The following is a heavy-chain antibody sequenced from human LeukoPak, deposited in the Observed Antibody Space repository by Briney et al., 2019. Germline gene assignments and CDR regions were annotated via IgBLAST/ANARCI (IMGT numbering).Heavy chain of an antibody. CDR1: GFTFTSSA. V-gene: IGHV1-58*01. D-gene: IGHD2-2*01. CDR3: AADLGYCSSTSCYGFDY. J-gene: IGHJ4*02. Sequence: VASVKVSCKASGFTFTSSAVQWVRQARGQRLEWIGWIVVGSGNTNYAQKFQERVTITRDMSTGTAYMELSSLRSEDTAVYYCAADLGYCSSTSCYGFDYWGQGTLVTVSS. CDR2: IVVGSGNT.